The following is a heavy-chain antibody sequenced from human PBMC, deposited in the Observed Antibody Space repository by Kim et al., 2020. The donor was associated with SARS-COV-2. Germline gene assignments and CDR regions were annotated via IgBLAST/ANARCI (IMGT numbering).Heavy chain of an antibody. D-gene: IGHD3-16*01. CDR2: LYSDGSAT. Sequence: GGSLRLSCVASGFTFSNHWMHWVRQGPGKGLEWVSCLYSDGSATTYADSVKGRFTVSRDNAKNTLYLQMDSLRADDTAVYYCARGGFGHNMDVWGQGTAVSVAS. V-gene: IGHV3-74*01. CDR3: ARGGFGHNMDV. CDR1: GFTFSNHW. J-gene: IGHJ6*02.